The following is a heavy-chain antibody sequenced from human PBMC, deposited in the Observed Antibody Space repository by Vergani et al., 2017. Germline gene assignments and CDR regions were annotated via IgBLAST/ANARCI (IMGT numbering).Heavy chain of an antibody. J-gene: IGHJ3*02. CDR3: ARLPEVVPAAIAAFDI. D-gene: IGHD2-2*01. CDR2: ISPGDSDT. Sequence: EVQLVQSGAEVKKPGESLKISCKGSGYSFTSYWIGWVRQMPGKGLVWMGIISPGDSDTRYSPSFQGQVTISADKSISTAYLQWSSLKASDTAMYYCARLPEVVPAAIAAFDIWGQGTMVTVSS. V-gene: IGHV5-51*01. CDR1: GYSFTSYW.